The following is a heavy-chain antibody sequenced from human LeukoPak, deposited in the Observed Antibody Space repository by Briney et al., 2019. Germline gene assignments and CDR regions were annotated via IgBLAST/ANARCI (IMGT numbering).Heavy chain of an antibody. D-gene: IGHD6-19*01. V-gene: IGHV4-31*03. CDR1: VGSISSGGYY. CDR2: IYYSGST. Sequence: SQTLSLTCTVSVGSISSGGYYWSWIRQHPGKGLEWIGYIYYSGSTYYNPSLKSRVTISVDTSKNQFSLKLSSVTAADTAVYYCARGSSSGWDTLDYWGQGTLVTVSS. J-gene: IGHJ4*02. CDR3: ARGSSSGWDTLDY.